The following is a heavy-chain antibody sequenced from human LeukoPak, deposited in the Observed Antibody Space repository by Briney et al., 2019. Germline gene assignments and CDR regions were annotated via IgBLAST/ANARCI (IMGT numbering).Heavy chain of an antibody. CDR1: GFTFSSYA. D-gene: IGHD6-13*01. V-gene: IGHV3-23*01. CDR2: ISGSGGST. J-gene: IGHJ4*02. CDR3: AKDGYSSIPGFHFEY. Sequence: GGSLRLSCAASGFTFSSYAMSWVRQAPGKGLEWVSAISGSGGSTYYADSVKGRFTISRDNSKNTLYLQMNSLRVEDAAVYYCAKDGYSSIPGFHFEYWGQGTPVTVSS.